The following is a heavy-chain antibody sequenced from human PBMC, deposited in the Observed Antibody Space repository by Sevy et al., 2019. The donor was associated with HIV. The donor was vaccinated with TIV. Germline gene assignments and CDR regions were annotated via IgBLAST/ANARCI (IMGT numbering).Heavy chain of an antibody. CDR2: IKQDGSDK. CDR1: GFTFSMYW. D-gene: IGHD3-22*01. V-gene: IGHV3-7*01. Sequence: GGCLRLSCAASGFTFSMYWMSWVRQAPGKGLEWVDNIKQDGSDKYYVDSVKGRFTISRDNAKNSLYLQMNSLRTEDTAVYYCARHQGMYFYDSSGYYDYWGQGTLVTVSS. J-gene: IGHJ4*02. CDR3: ARHQGMYFYDSSGYYDY.